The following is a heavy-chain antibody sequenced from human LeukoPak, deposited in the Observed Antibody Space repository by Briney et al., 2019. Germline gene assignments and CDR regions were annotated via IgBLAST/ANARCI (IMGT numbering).Heavy chain of an antibody. Sequence: ASVTVSCKASGYTFTSYGISWVRQAPGQGLEWMGWISAYNGNTNYAQKLQGRVTMTTDTSTSTAYMELRSLRSDDPAVYYCARVLGFGELGGFDYWGQGTLVTVSS. CDR1: GYTFTSYG. CDR2: ISAYNGNT. J-gene: IGHJ4*02. CDR3: ARVLGFGELGGFDY. D-gene: IGHD3-10*01. V-gene: IGHV1-18*01.